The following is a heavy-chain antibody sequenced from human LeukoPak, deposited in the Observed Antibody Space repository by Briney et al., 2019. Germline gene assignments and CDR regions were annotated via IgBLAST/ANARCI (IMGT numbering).Heavy chain of an antibody. CDR2: IKQDASET. V-gene: IGHV3-7*01. Sequence: PGGSLRLSCAASGFTFSSYWMSWVRQAPGKGLEWMVSIKQDASETRYVDSVKGRFTILRDNTETSLFLHMNSLRAEDTAVYYCARYGLGDTFDIWGHGTVVTVSS. J-gene: IGHJ3*02. D-gene: IGHD4-17*01. CDR1: GFTFSSYW. CDR3: ARYGLGDTFDI.